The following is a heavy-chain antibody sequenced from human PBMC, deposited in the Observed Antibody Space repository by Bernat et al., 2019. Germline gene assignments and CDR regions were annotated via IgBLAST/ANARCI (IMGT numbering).Heavy chain of an antibody. V-gene: IGHV3-21*05. CDR2: ISSSGSTI. CDR3: ARGPYDSSGYYYNLVDY. D-gene: IGHD3-22*01. CDR1: GFTFSSYS. J-gene: IGHJ4*02. Sequence: EVQLVESGGALVKPGGSLRLSCAASGFTFSSYSMNWVRQAPGKGLEWVSYISSSGSTIYYADSVKGRFTISRDNAKNSLYLQMNSLRAEDTAVYYCARGPYDSSGYYYNLVDYWGQGTLVTVSS.